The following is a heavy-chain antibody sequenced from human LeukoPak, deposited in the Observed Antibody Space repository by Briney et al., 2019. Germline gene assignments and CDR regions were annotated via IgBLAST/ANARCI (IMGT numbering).Heavy chain of an antibody. Sequence: GSLRLSCAASGFTFSSYAMSWVRQAPGKGLEWVSAISGSGGSTYYADSVKGRFIISRDNSKNTLYLQMNSLRAEDTAVYYCAFDYASGSYLGFDYWGQGTLVTVSS. CDR2: ISGSGGST. CDR1: GFTFSSYA. J-gene: IGHJ4*02. V-gene: IGHV3-23*01. CDR3: AFDYASGSYLGFDY. D-gene: IGHD3-10*01.